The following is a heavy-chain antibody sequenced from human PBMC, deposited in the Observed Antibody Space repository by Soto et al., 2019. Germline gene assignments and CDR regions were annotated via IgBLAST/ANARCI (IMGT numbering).Heavy chain of an antibody. V-gene: IGHV4-4*02. Sequence: QVQLQESGPGLVKPSGTLSLTCGVSGGSISSNWWSWVRQPPGKGLEGIGEISHTGSTNYNPSLKKRVTISVDTSKNQFSRKLNSVSSADTDGDYCARGADGMDVWGQGTTVTVSS. D-gene: IGHD6-19*01. CDR3: ARGADGMDV. J-gene: IGHJ6*02. CDR1: GGSISSNW. CDR2: ISHTGST.